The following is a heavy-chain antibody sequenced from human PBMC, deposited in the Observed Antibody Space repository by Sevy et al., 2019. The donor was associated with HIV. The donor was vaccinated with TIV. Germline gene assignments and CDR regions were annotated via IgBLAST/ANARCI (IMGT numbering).Heavy chain of an antibody. J-gene: IGHJ5*02. D-gene: IGHD2-8*02. CDR2: INHSGST. V-gene: IGHV4-34*01. Sequence: SETLSLTCAVYGGSFSGYYWSWIRQPPGKGLEWIGEINHSGSTNYNPSLKSRVTISVDTSKNQFSLKLSSVTAADTXVYYCARRGYCTGGVCYTGYNWFDPWGQGTLVTVSS. CDR3: ARRGYCTGGVCYTGYNWFDP. CDR1: GGSFSGYY.